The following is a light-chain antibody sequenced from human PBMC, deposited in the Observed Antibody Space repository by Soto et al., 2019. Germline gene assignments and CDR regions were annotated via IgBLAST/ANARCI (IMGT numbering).Light chain of an antibody. CDR1: QNLHSF. J-gene: IGKJ5*01. Sequence: EIVLTQSPATLSVSPGERVTISCRASQNLHSFLNWYQQRPGRAPRPLIYDGSKRAAGVPDRISGDGSGTDYTLTISSLEPEDFAVYYCQQRTRWPMTFGQGTRLEIK. CDR2: DGS. V-gene: IGKV3-11*01. CDR3: QQRTRWPMT.